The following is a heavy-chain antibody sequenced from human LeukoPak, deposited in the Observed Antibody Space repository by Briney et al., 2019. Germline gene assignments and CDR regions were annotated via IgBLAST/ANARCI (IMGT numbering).Heavy chain of an antibody. CDR3: ARDNSGSDAEHWAR. CDR1: GFTFSRYW. Sequence: GGSLRLTCAASGFTFSRYWMSWVRQAPGKGLEWVADIKPDGSEIHYVDSVGGRFTISRDNAKNSLYLQMKSLRVEDTALYYCARDNSGSDAEHWARWGQGTLVIVSS. CDR2: IKPDGSEI. V-gene: IGHV3-7*05. D-gene: IGHD6-25*01. J-gene: IGHJ4*02.